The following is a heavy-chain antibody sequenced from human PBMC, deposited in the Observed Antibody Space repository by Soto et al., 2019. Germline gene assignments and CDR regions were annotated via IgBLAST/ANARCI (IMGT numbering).Heavy chain of an antibody. Sequence: LRLSCAASGFTFSSYWMSWVRQAPGKGLEWVANIKQDGSEKYYVDSVKGRLTISRDNAKNSLYLQMNSLRAEDTAVYYCARDRVVAAKSPKIGYYYYGMDVWGQGTTVTVSS. CDR3: ARDRVVAAKSPKIGYYYYGMDV. V-gene: IGHV3-7*01. J-gene: IGHJ6*02. D-gene: IGHD2-15*01. CDR1: GFTFSSYW. CDR2: IKQDGSEK.